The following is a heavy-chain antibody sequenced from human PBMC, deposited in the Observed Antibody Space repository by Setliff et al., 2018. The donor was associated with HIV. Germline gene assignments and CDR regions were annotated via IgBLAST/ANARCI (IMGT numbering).Heavy chain of an antibody. CDR3: ARGKIPSWRLTMFDF. V-gene: IGHV1-69*13. CDR1: GGTFSSYA. J-gene: IGHJ4*02. CDR2: IIPLFGAA. D-gene: IGHD1-1*01. Sequence: SVKVSCKASGGTFSSYAISWVRQAPGQGLEWMGGIIPLFGAANYAQKFQGRVTITADDSTSTAYMELSSLRSEDTAVYYCARGKIPSWRLTMFDFWGQGTPVTVSS.